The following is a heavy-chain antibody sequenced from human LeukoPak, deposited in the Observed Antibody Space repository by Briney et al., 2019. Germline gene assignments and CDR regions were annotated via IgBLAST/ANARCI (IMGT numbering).Heavy chain of an antibody. V-gene: IGHV3-11*01. CDR3: AKQWLVRSAFDY. CDR1: GFTFSDYY. J-gene: IGHJ4*02. D-gene: IGHD6-19*01. CDR2: ISSSGTTI. Sequence: GGSLRLSCAASGFTFSDYYMNWTRQAPGKGLEWVSYISSSGTTIYYADSVKGRFTISRDNAKNLLYLQMNSLRAEDTAVYYCAKQWLVRSAFDYWSQGTLVTVSS.